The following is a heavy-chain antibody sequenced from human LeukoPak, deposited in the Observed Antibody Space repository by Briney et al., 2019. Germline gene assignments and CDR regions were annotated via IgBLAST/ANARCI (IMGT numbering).Heavy chain of an antibody. D-gene: IGHD7-27*01. CDR1: GYTFTGYY. CDR3: VRTPPNWGFDY. V-gene: IGHV1-2*06. Sequence: ASVKVSCKASGYTFTGYYMHWVRQAPGQGLEWMGRINPNSGGTNYAQKFQGRVTMTRDTSISTAYMELSSLRSEDTAIYYCVRTPPNWGFDYWGQGTLVTVSS. CDR2: INPNSGGT. J-gene: IGHJ4*02.